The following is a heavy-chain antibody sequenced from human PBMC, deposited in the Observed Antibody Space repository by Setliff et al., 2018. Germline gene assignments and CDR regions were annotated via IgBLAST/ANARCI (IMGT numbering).Heavy chain of an antibody. V-gene: IGHV5-51*01. J-gene: IGHJ4*02. CDR3: ARRDFGSDYPLVS. Sequence: PGESLKISCRGSGYNFNTAWIAWVRQMPGRGLEWMGVIYPGDSDTRYSPSFEGQVIISADKSSSSAFLQWNSLKASDTAMYFCARRDFGSDYPLVSWGQGTLVTVSS. D-gene: IGHD6-25*01. CDR2: IYPGDSDT. CDR1: GYNFNTAW.